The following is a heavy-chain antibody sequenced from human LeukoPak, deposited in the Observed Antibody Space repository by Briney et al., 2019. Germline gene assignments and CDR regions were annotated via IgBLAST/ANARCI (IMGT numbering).Heavy chain of an antibody. CDR2: IYYSGST. CDR3: ANADRFCSGSCHVPDAFDF. Sequence: PSETLSLTCTVSGGSISSGGYSWSWIRQHPGKGLEWIGYIYYSGSTYYNPSLKSRVTISVDTSKNQFSLKLTSVTAADTAVYYCANADRFCSGSCHVPDAFDFWGQGTMVTVSS. J-gene: IGHJ3*01. CDR1: GGSISSGGYS. V-gene: IGHV4-31*03. D-gene: IGHD2-15*01.